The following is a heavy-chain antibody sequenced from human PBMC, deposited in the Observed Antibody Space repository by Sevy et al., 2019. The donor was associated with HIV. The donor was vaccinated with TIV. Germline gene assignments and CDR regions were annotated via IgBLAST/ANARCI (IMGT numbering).Heavy chain of an antibody. CDR1: GFTFSSYA. J-gene: IGHJ4*02. D-gene: IGHD5-12*01. CDR3: ARSLVEMATNFDY. V-gene: IGHV3-30*04. Sequence: GGPLRLSCAASGFTFSSYAMHWVRQAPGKGLEWVAVISYDGSNKYYADSVKGRFTISRDNSKNTLYLQMNSLRAEDTAVYYCARSLVEMATNFDYWGQGTLVTVSS. CDR2: ISYDGSNK.